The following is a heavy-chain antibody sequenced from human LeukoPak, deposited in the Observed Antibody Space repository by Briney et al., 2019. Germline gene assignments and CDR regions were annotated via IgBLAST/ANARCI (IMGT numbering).Heavy chain of an antibody. D-gene: IGHD5-12*01. CDR2: ISYDGNNK. V-gene: IGHV3-30-3*01. J-gene: IGHJ4*02. CDR3: ATQGYMVATIFFDY. CDR1: GFTFSSYA. Sequence: PGRSLRLSCAASGFTFSSYALHWVRQAPGKGLEWVALISYDGNNKYYTDSVKSRFTISRDNSKNTLYLQMNSLRAEDTAVYYCATQGYMVATIFFDYWGQGTLVTVSS.